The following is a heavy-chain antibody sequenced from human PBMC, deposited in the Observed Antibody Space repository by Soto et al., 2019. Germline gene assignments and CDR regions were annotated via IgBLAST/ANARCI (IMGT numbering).Heavy chain of an antibody. J-gene: IGHJ5*02. CDR2: ISSSSSTI. D-gene: IGHD3-10*01. CDR3: ARGLVRGVIPTAWFDP. Sequence: GGSLRLSCAASGFTFSSYSMNWVRQAPGKGLEWVSYISSSSSTIYYADSVKGRFTISRDNAKNSLYLQMNSLRAEDTAVYYCARGLVRGVIPTAWFDPWGQGTLVTVSS. CDR1: GFTFSSYS. V-gene: IGHV3-48*01.